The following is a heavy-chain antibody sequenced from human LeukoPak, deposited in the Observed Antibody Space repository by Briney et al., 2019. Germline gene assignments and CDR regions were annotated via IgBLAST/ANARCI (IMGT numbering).Heavy chain of an antibody. J-gene: IGHJ6*03. D-gene: IGHD6-6*01. Sequence: PGGSLRLSCAASGFTFSDYYMSWIRQAPGKGLEWVSYISSSGSTIYYADSVKGRFTISRDNAKNSLYLQMNSLRAEDTAVYYCARDRIAARSRFSSYYYYYYMYVWGRVPAVSISS. V-gene: IGHV3-11*04. CDR1: GFTFSDYY. CDR2: ISSSGSTI. CDR3: ARDRIAARSRFSSYYYYYYMYV.